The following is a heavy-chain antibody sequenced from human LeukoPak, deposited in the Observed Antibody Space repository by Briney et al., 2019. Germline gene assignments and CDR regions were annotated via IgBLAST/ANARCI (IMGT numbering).Heavy chain of an antibody. CDR2: IRYDGSNK. CDR1: GFTFSSYG. CDR3: AKDQGGLGYFDY. Sequence: PGGSLRLSCAPSGFTFSSYGMHWVRQAPGKGLEWVAFIRYDGSNKYYADSVKGRFTISRDNSKNTLYLQMNSLRADDTAVYYCAKDQGGLGYFDYWGQGTLVTVSS. J-gene: IGHJ4*02. D-gene: IGHD3-16*01. V-gene: IGHV3-30*02.